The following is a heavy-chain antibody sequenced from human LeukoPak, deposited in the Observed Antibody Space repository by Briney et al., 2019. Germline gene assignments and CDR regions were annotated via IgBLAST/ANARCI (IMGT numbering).Heavy chain of an antibody. D-gene: IGHD5-12*01. CDR2: TYYRSKWYN. J-gene: IGHJ5*02. CDR3: ARDPRRGYSGQFDP. V-gene: IGHV6-1*01. CDR1: GDSVSSSSAA. Sequence: SQTLSLTYAISGDSVSSSSAAWNWIRQSPSRGLEWLGRTYYRSKWYNDYAVSVKSRITINPDTSKNQFSLQLNSVTPEDTAVYYCARDPRRGYSGQFDPWGQGTLVTVSS.